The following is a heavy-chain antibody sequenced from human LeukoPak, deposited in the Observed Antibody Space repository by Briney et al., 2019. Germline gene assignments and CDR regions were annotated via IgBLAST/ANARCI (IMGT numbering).Heavy chain of an antibody. CDR1: GFTVSNNY. CDR2: IYSGGYT. CDR3: ASHSCGSPTCYCSDWGQNGDWLDP. J-gene: IGHJ5*02. Sequence: GGSLRLSCAASGFTVSNNYVSWVRQGPGKGLDWVSVIYSGGYTYYADPAKGRFTVSRDNSENTVYLQLSSLTPEGTAVYYCASHSCGSPTCYCSDWGQNGDWLDPWGQGTLVTVSS. D-gene: IGHD3-10*01. V-gene: IGHV3-66*02.